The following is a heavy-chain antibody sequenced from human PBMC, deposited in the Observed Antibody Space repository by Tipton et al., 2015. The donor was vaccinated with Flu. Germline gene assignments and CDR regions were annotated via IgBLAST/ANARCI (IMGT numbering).Heavy chain of an antibody. D-gene: IGHD2-21*01. CDR1: GGSISSYY. CDR2: IYYSGST. J-gene: IGHJ4*02. V-gene: IGHV4-59*08. Sequence: LRLSCTVSGGSISSYYWSWIRQPPGKGLEWIGYIYYSGSTNYNPSLKSRVTISVDTSKNQFSLKLSSVTAADTAVYYCASFLEWISILDYWGQGTLVTVSS. CDR3: ASFLEWISILDY.